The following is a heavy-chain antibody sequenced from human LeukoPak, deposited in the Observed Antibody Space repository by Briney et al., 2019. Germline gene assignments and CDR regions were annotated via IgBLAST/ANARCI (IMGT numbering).Heavy chain of an antibody. CDR2: ISSSSSYI. Sequence: GGSLRLSCAASGFTFSSYSMNWVPQAPGKGLEWVSSISSSSSYIYYADSVKGRFTISRDNAKNSLYLQMNSLRAEDTAVYYCARVAASNPIYYYYYMDVWGKGTTVTVSS. CDR3: ARVAASNPIYYYYYMDV. CDR1: GFTFSSYS. V-gene: IGHV3-21*01. J-gene: IGHJ6*03. D-gene: IGHD4-11*01.